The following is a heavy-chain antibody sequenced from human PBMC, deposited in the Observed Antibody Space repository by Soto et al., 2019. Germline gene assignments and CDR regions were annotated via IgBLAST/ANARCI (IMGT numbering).Heavy chain of an antibody. Sequence: PGESLKISCKGSGYSFTSYCISWVRQMPGKGLEWMGRIDPSDSYTNYSPSFQGHVTISADKSISTAYLQWSSLKASDIAMYYCARHGAKWGDIWGQGTMVTVSS. J-gene: IGHJ3*02. V-gene: IGHV5-10-1*01. CDR3: ARHGAKWGDI. CDR2: IDPSDSYT. CDR1: GYSFTSYC. D-gene: IGHD1-26*01.